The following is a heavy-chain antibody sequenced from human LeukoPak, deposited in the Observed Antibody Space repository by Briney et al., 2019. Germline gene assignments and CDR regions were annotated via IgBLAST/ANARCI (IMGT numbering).Heavy chain of an antibody. CDR3: ARDEHDYGDY. V-gene: IGHV4-39*01. Sequence: SETLSLTCTVPGCSLSSSSYYWGWISQPPGKGMEWLGRFYYSGSTYYNPYLKSRVTISVDTSKNQFSLKLSSVTAADTAVYYCARDEHDYGDYWGQGTLVTVSS. J-gene: IGHJ4*02. D-gene: IGHD1/OR15-1a*01. CDR2: FYYSGST. CDR1: GCSLSSSSYY.